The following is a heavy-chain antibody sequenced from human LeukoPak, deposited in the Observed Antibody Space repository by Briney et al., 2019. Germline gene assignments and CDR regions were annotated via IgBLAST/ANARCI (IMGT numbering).Heavy chain of an antibody. CDR2: LHSRGET. CDR1: GGSISAYY. Sequence: SETLSLTCVVSGGSISAYYWNWIRQPAGKGLKWIGRLHSRGETTSNPSLMSRATMSLDTSRNHFSLNLTSVTAADTAIYYCATMFGESSDFDHWGKGTLVTVSS. CDR3: ATMFGESSDFDH. V-gene: IGHV4-4*07. J-gene: IGHJ4*02. D-gene: IGHD3-10*02.